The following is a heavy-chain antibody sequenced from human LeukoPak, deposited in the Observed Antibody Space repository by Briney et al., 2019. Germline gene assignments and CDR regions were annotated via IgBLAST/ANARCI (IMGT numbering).Heavy chain of an antibody. CDR2: ISGSGGST. CDR1: GFTFNTYA. J-gene: IGHJ4*02. CDR3: AKSIVVVPTYFDY. Sequence: GGSLRLSCAASGFTFNTYAMSWVRQAPGKGLEWVSAISGSGGSTYYADSVKGRFTISRDNSKNTLYLQMNSLRAEDTAVYYCAKSIVVVPTYFDYWGRGTLVTVSS. D-gene: IGHD2-2*01. V-gene: IGHV3-23*01.